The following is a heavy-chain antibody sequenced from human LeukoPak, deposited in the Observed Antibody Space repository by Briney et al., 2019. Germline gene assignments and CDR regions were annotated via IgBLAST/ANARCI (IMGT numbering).Heavy chain of an antibody. CDR2: ISSSSSYI. D-gene: IGHD6-6*01. J-gene: IGHJ5*02. CDR1: GFTFSSYS. V-gene: IGHV3-21*01. Sequence: GGSLRLSCAASGFTFSSYSMNWVRQAPGKGLEWVSSISSSSSYIYYADSVKGRFTISRDNAKNSLYLQMNSLRAEDTAVYYCARDRIAAHGNWFDPWGQGTLVTVSS. CDR3: ARDRIAAHGNWFDP.